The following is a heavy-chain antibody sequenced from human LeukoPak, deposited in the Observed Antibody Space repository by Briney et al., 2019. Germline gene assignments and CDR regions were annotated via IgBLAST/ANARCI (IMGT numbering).Heavy chain of an antibody. CDR2: VYYSGST. D-gene: IGHD4-23*01. Sequence: SETLSLTCTVSGGSISCYYWSWIRQPPGKGLQWIGYVYYSGSTNCNPSLKSRVTISVDTSKNQFSLKLNSVTPADTAVYYCATLTGGDDAFDIWGQGTTVTVSS. CDR3: ATLTGGDDAFDI. V-gene: IGHV4-59*01. CDR1: GGSISCYY. J-gene: IGHJ3*02.